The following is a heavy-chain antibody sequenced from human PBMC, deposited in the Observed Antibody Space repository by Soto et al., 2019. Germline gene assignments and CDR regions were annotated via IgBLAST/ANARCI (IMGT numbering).Heavy chain of an antibody. CDR3: ASNILTGYHTPNTDY. D-gene: IGHD3-9*01. CDR1: GGSISSGGYY. CDR2: IYYSGST. Sequence: SETLSLTCTVSGGSISSGGYYWSWIRQHPGKGLEWIGYIYYSGSTYYNPSLKSRVTISVDTSKNQFSLKLSSVTAADTAVYYCASNILTGYHTPNTDYWGQGTLVTVSS. V-gene: IGHV4-31*03. J-gene: IGHJ4*02.